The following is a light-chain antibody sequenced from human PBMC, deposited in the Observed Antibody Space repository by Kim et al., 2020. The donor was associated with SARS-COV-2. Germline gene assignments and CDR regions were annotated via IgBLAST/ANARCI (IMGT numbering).Light chain of an antibody. CDR3: QQSYSTPLT. CDR2: AAS. V-gene: IGKV1-39*01. Sequence: ASLGERVTITCRARQSISSYLNWYQQKPGKAPKLLIYAASSLQSGVPSSFSGSGSGTDFTLTISRLQPEDFATYYCQQSYSTPLTFGGGTKLEI. CDR1: QSISSY. J-gene: IGKJ4*01.